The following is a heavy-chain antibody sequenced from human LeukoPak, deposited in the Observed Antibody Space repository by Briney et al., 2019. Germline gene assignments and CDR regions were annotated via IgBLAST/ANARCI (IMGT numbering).Heavy chain of an antibody. Sequence: SETLSLTCTVSGDSISSSTYYWGWIRQPPGKGLEWIGSIYYSGSTYYNPSLKSRVTISVDTSKNQFSLNLSSVTAADTAVYYCARQVDRYGEFDYWGQGTLVTVSS. D-gene: IGHD5-18*01. CDR2: IYYSGST. J-gene: IGHJ4*02. CDR3: ARQVDRYGEFDY. CDR1: GDSISSSTYY. V-gene: IGHV4-39*01.